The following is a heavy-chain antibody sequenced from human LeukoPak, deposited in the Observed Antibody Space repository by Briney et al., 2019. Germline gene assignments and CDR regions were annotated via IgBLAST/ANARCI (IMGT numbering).Heavy chain of an antibody. Sequence: SETLSLTCTVSGGSISSSSYYWGWIRQPPGKGLEWIGSIYYSGSTYYNPSLKSRVTISVDTSKNQFSLKLSSVTAADTAVYYCARVRTPMAPFDYWGQGTLVTVSS. J-gene: IGHJ4*02. CDR3: ARVRTPMAPFDY. CDR2: IYYSGST. V-gene: IGHV4-39*07. D-gene: IGHD5-18*01. CDR1: GGSISSSSYY.